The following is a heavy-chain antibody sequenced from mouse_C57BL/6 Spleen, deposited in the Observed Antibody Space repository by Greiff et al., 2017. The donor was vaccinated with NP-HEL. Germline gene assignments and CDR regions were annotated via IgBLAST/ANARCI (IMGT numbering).Heavy chain of an antibody. D-gene: IGHD1-1*01. CDR2: IWSGGST. V-gene: IGHV2-2*01. Sequence: VKLVESGPGLVQPSQSLSITCTVSGFSLTSYGVHWVRQSPGKGLEWLGVIWSGGSTDYNAAFISRLSISKDNSKSQVFFKMNSLQADDTAIYYCARRATTVVEGYAMDYWGQGTSLTVSS. CDR3: ARRATTVVEGYAMDY. J-gene: IGHJ4*01. CDR1: GFSLTSYG.